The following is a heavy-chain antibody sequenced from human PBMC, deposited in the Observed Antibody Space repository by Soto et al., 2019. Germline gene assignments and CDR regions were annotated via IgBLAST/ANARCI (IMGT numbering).Heavy chain of an antibody. CDR3: AKDYEFDP. V-gene: IGHV3-30*18. CDR2: ISYDGSNK. J-gene: IGHJ5*02. D-gene: IGHD5-12*01. CDR1: GFTFSSYG. Sequence: GGSLRLSCAASGFTFSSYGMRWVRQAPGKGPEWVAVISYDGSNKYYADSVKGRFTISRDNSKNTLYLQMNSLRAEDTAVYYCAKDYEFDPWGQGTLVTVSS.